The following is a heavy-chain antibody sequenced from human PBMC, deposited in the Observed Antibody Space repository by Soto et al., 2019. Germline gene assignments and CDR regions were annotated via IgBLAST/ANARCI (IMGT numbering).Heavy chain of an antibody. Sequence: EVQLVESGGGLVQPGRSLRLSCEGSGFRFDDYVMHWVRQAPGKVLEWVSGISSNSANIEYADSVKGRFTISRDNAKNYLYLKMNSLRVEDTAFSYCATAYCDGDCYTWRGYLHNWGQGTLVTVSS. V-gene: IGHV3-9*01. J-gene: IGHJ1*01. D-gene: IGHD2-21*01. CDR2: ISSNSANI. CDR1: GFRFDDYV. CDR3: ATAYCDGDCYTWRGYLHN.